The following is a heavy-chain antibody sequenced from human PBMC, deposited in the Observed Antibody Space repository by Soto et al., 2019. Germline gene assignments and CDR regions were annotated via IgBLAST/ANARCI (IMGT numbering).Heavy chain of an antibody. D-gene: IGHD6-13*01. CDR1: GFTFSNYD. Sequence: QVQLVESGGGVVQPGRSLRLSCAASGFTFSNYDMHWVRQAPGKGLEWVAVIWYDGSKKYYADSVKGRFTISRDNSKNTLDLQRNSLRAEDTGVYYCARVYSSSWFQFDYWGQGTLVTVSS. CDR3: ARVYSSSWFQFDY. V-gene: IGHV3-33*01. CDR2: IWYDGSKK. J-gene: IGHJ4*02.